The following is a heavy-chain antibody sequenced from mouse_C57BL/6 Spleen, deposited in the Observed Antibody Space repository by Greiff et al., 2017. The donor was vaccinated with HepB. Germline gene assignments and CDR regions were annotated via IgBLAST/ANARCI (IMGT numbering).Heavy chain of an antibody. J-gene: IGHJ2*01. V-gene: IGHV5-16*01. Sequence: DVKLVESEGGLVQPGSSMKLSCTASGFTFSDYYMAWVRQVPEKGLEWVANINYDGSSTYYLDSLKSRFIISRDNAKNILYLQMSSLKSEDTATYYCARESSSYNLYFDYWGQGTTLTVSS. CDR1: GFTFSDYY. CDR2: INYDGSST. D-gene: IGHD1-1*01. CDR3: ARESSSYNLYFDY.